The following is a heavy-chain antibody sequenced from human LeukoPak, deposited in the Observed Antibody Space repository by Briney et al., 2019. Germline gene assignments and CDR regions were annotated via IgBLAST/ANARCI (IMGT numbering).Heavy chain of an antibody. CDR3: ARALFDGYYFDY. CDR2: IYSGGST. Sequence: TGGSLRLSCAASGFTFSSYAMSWVRQAPGKGLEWVSVIYSGGSTYYADSVKGRFTISRDNSKNTLYLQMNSLRAEDTAVYYCARALFDGYYFDYWGQGTLVTVSS. CDR1: GFTFSSYA. V-gene: IGHV3-53*01. J-gene: IGHJ4*02. D-gene: IGHD3-16*01.